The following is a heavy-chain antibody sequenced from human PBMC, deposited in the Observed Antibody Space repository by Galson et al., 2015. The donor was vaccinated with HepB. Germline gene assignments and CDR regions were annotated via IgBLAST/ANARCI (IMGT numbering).Heavy chain of an antibody. CDR2: IIPMIGVA. V-gene: IGHV1-69*02. J-gene: IGHJ5*02. CDR1: GGTFTSYT. Sequence: SVKVSCKASGGTFTSYTISWVRQAPGQGLEWVGRIIPMIGVAISAQKFQDRVTITADKSTATAYMELNSLMSEDTAVYYCARGDYGDYHWGPWGQGTLVTVSS. D-gene: IGHD4-17*01. CDR3: ARGDYGDYHWGP.